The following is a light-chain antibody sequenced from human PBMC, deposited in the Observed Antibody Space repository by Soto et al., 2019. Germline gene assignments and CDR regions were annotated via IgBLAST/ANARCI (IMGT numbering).Light chain of an antibody. CDR2: EVS. Sequence: QSVLTQPASVSGSPGQSITISCTGTSGDVGGYNYVSWYQQHPGKAPKLMIYEVSNRPSGVSNRFSGSKSGNTASLTISGLQAEDEADYYCCLYAVTFYVFGTGTKVTVL. CDR1: SGDVGGYNY. CDR3: CLYAVTFYV. V-gene: IGLV2-14*01. J-gene: IGLJ1*01.